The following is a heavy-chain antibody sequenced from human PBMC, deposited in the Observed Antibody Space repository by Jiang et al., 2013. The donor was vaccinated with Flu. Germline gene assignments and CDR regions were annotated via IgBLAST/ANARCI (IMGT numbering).Heavy chain of an antibody. CDR2: INPVDGNT. Sequence: SGAEVKKPGASVRISCKASGYTFTNYAIHWVRQAPGQRLEWMAWINPVDGNTKYSQKFHGRVSVATDTSASTAYMELSSLTSEDTAVYHCAGDPLGELADRWYFDLRGRGSLVTVSS. J-gene: IGHJ2*01. CDR1: GYTFTNYA. CDR3: AGDPLGELADRWYFDL. V-gene: IGHV1-3*01. D-gene: IGHD1-1*01.